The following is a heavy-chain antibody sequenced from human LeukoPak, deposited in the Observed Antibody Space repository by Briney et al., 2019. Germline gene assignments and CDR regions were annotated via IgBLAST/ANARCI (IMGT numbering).Heavy chain of an antibody. CDR3: ARGWLAAGPRPFDY. CDR1: GGSFSGYY. CDR2: INHSGST. Sequence: PSETLSLTCAVYGGSFSGYYWSWIRQPPGKGLEWIGEINHSGSTNYNPSLKSRVTISVDTSKNQFSLKLSSVTAADTAVYYCARGWLAAGPRPFDYWGQGTLVTVSS. V-gene: IGHV4-34*01. D-gene: IGHD6-13*01. J-gene: IGHJ4*02.